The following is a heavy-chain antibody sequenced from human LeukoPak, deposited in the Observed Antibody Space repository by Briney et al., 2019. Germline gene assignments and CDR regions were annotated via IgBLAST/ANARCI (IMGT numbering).Heavy chain of an antibody. D-gene: IGHD3-9*01. CDR1: GGSISSSSYY. J-gene: IGHJ4*02. Sequence: SETLSLTCTVSGGSISSSSYYWGWIRQPPGKGLEWIGEITHSGITNYNPSLKGRVTISADTSKNQFSLKLTSVTAADTAVYYCARGPPMSGYYQILTGYYFFDYWGQGALVTVSS. V-gene: IGHV4-39*07. CDR2: ITHSGIT. CDR3: ARGPPMSGYYQILTGYYFFDY.